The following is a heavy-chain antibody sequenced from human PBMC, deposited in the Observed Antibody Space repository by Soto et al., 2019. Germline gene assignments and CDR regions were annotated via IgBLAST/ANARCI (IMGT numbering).Heavy chain of an antibody. CDR1: GFSLSTSGVG. V-gene: IGHV2-5*02. CDR2: IYWDDDK. CDR3: AHRPDYGDYGGSFDY. J-gene: IGHJ4*02. Sequence: QITLKESGPTLVKPTQTLTLTCTFSGFSLSTSGVGVGWIRQPPGKALEWLAVIYWDDDKRYSPSLKSRLTSTKDTSKNQVVLTITNIDPVDTATYYCAHRPDYGDYGGSFDYWGQGTLVIVSS. D-gene: IGHD4-17*01.